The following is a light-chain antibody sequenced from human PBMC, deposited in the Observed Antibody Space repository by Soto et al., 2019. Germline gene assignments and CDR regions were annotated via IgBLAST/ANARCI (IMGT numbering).Light chain of an antibody. CDR3: QQLNTYPLT. J-gene: IGKJ4*01. Sequence: DIQLTQSPSFLSASVGDRVTITCRASQGISSYLAWYQQKPGKAPKLLIYAVFTLQSGVPSRFSGSGSGTEFTLTISSLQPEDSAPYYCQQLNTYPLTFGGGNKVEIK. CDR2: AVF. V-gene: IGKV1-9*01. CDR1: QGISSY.